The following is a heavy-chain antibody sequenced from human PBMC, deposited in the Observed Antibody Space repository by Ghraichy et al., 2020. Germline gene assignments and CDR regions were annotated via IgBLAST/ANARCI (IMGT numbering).Heavy chain of an antibody. J-gene: IGHJ4*02. CDR3: ADSQSQRATLTGFDY. V-gene: IGHV1-69*13. Sequence: SVKVSCKASGGTFNKYAFNWVRQAPGQGLEWIGGIFPVFGGGNYALKFQGRATITADESTRTTYMELRNLRSGDTAIYYCADSQSQRATLTGFDYWGQGTLVTVSA. CDR2: IFPVFGGG. D-gene: IGHD7-27*01. CDR1: GGTFNKYA.